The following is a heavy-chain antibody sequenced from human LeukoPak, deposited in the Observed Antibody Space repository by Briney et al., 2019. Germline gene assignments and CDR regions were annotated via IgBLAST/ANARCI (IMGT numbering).Heavy chain of an antibody. CDR3: ARCRVWFGESDYYYYGMDV. Sequence: ASVKVSCKASGGTFSSYAISWVRQAPGQGLEWKGGIIPIFGTANYAQKFQGRVTITADKSTSTAYMELSSLRSEDTAVYYCARCRVWFGESDYYYYGMDVWGKGTTVTVSS. D-gene: IGHD3-10*01. V-gene: IGHV1-69*06. CDR2: IIPIFGTA. CDR1: GGTFSSYA. J-gene: IGHJ6*04.